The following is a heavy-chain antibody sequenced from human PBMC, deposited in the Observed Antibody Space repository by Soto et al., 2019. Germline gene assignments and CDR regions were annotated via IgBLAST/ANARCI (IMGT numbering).Heavy chain of an antibody. D-gene: IGHD6-19*01. Sequence: EVQLVESGGGLIQPGGSLRLSCAASGIAVSSKYMTWVRQAPGKGLEWVSVIYGGGTTYYANSVKGRFAISRDTSKNTLYLQMNSLRAEETAVYYCVQTTGWPGFDFWGQGTLVTVSS. CDR3: VQTTGWPGFDF. CDR1: GIAVSSKY. CDR2: IYGGGTT. J-gene: IGHJ4*02. V-gene: IGHV3-53*01.